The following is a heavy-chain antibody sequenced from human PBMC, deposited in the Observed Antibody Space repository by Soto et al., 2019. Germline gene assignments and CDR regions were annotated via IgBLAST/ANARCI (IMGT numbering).Heavy chain of an antibody. D-gene: IGHD2-15*01. V-gene: IGHV3-73*02. Sequence: EVQLVESGGGLVQPGGSLKLSCAASGFTFSGSVMHWVRQASGKGLEWVGHIGRKANSYATTYAASVKGRFSISRDDSENTAYLQMNSLKTEDTAVYYCSSQDGSGDSCQRPNWGQGTLVTVSS. CDR3: SSQDGSGDSCQRPN. CDR2: IGRKANSYAT. J-gene: IGHJ4*02. CDR1: GFTFSGSV.